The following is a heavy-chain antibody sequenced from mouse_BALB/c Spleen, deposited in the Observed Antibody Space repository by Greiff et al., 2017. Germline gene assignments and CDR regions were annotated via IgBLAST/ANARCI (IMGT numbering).Heavy chain of an antibody. CDR3: ARDGTTVVARDYAMDY. J-gene: IGHJ4*01. V-gene: IGHV2-6-7*01. D-gene: IGHD1-1*01. CDR2: IWGDGST. Sequence: VQLQESGPGLVAPSQSLSITCTVSGFSLTGYGVNWVRQPPGKGLEWLGMIWGDGSTDYNSALKSRLSISKDNSKSQVFLKMNSLQTDDTARYYCARDGTTVVARDYAMDYWGQGTSVTVSS. CDR1: GFSLTGYG.